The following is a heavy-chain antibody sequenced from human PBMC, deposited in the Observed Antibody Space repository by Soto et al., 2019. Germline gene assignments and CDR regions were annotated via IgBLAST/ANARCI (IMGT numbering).Heavy chain of an antibody. CDR3: ARDLSDTAVVGANAGMDF. J-gene: IGHJ6*02. D-gene: IGHD2-15*01. CDR1: GFTFSSYS. Sequence: GGSLRLSCAASGFTFSSYSMNWVRQAPGKGLEWVSYISSSSSTIYYADSVKGRFTISRDNAKNSLYLQMNSLRDEDTAVYYCARDLSDTAVVGANAGMDFWGQGTTVTVSS. CDR2: ISSSSSTI. V-gene: IGHV3-48*02.